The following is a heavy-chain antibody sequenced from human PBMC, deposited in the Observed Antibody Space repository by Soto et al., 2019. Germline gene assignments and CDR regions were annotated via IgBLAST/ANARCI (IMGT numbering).Heavy chain of an antibody. Sequence: GGSLRLSCAASGFTFSNYAMTWVRQAPGKGLEWVSGISGGGGTTYYADSVKGRFTISRDNSKNTLYLQMNSLRAEDTAVYYCAKGDYDILTGYKGRLYYMDVWGKGTTVTVSS. CDR3: AKGDYDILTGYKGRLYYMDV. CDR2: ISGGGGTT. CDR1: GFTFSNYA. J-gene: IGHJ6*03. V-gene: IGHV3-23*01. D-gene: IGHD3-9*01.